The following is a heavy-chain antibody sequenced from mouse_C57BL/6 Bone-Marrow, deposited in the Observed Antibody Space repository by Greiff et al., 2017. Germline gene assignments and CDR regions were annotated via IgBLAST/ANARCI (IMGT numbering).Heavy chain of an antibody. Sequence: EVQLVESGGGLVKPGGSLKLSCAASGFTFSSYAMSWVRQTPEKRLEWVATISDGGSYTYYPDNVKGRFTISRDNAKNNLYLQMSHLKSEDTAMXYCARVYYYAMDYWGQGTSVTVSS. V-gene: IGHV5-4*01. CDR3: ARVYYYAMDY. CDR2: ISDGGSYT. J-gene: IGHJ4*01. CDR1: GFTFSSYA.